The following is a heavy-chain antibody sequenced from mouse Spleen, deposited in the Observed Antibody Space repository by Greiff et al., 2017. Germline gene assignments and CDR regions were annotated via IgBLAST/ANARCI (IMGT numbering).Heavy chain of an antibody. D-gene: IGHD4-1*01. J-gene: IGHJ2*01. CDR3: ARGTGIDY. Sequence: VQLQQPGAELVRPGSSVKLSCKASGYTFTSYWMDWVKQRPGQGLEWIGYIYIGNGYTEYNEKFKGKATLTSDTSSSTAYMQLSSLTSEDSAIDFCARGTGIDYWGQGTTLTVSS. CDR2: IYIGNGYT. V-gene: IGHV1-58*01. CDR1: GYTFTSYW.